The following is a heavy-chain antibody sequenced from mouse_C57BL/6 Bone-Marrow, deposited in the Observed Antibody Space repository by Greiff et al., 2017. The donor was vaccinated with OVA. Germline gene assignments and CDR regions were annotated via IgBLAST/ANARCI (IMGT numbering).Heavy chain of an antibody. CDR2: IHPNSGST. V-gene: IGHV1-64*01. CDR3: ARYSSYGY. J-gene: IGHJ2*01. Sequence: KQRPGQGLEWIGMIHPNSGSTNYNEKFKSKATLTVDKSSSTAYMQLSSLTSEDSAVYYCARYSSYGYWGQGTTLTVSS. D-gene: IGHD1-1*01.